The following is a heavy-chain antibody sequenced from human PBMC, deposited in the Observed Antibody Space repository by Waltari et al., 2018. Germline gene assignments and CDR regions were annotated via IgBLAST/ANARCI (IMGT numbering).Heavy chain of an antibody. J-gene: IGHJ3*02. V-gene: IGHV1-24*01. CDR3: ATASVLDIVIIPATGAFDI. CDR1: GYTLTELA. D-gene: IGHD2-2*03. Sequence: QVQLVQSGAEVKKPGASVKVSCKVAGYTLTELAMHWVRQAPGKGLEWMGGFDHEDGETIYAQNFQGRVTMTEDTSTDTAYMELSSLRSEDTALYYCATASVLDIVIIPATGAFDIWGQGTMVTVSS. CDR2: FDHEDGET.